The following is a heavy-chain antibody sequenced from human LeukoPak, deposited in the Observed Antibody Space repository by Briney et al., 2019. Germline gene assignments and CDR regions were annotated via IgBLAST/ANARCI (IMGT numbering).Heavy chain of an antibody. Sequence: SETLSLTCTVSGGSISSGNYYWGWIRQPPGKGLEWIGNIHYSGSTYYNPSLKSRVTISVDTSNNQFSLKLSSVTAADTAVYYCARRKGGSSEFDYWGQGTLVTVSS. V-gene: IGHV4-39*01. CDR3: ARRKGGSSEFDY. CDR2: IHYSGST. CDR1: GGSISSGNYY. D-gene: IGHD1-14*01. J-gene: IGHJ4*02.